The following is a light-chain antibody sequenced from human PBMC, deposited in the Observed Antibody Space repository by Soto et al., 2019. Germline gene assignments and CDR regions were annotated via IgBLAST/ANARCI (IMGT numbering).Light chain of an antibody. J-gene: IGKJ1*01. CDR2: GAS. Sequence: EIVMTQSPSTLSVSPGEIATLSCRASQSVSTNLAWYQQKPGQAPRLLIFGASTRATGIPARFSGSGSGTEFTLTISSLQSEDFAVYHCHQYHKWPPWPFGHGTKVEMK. CDR1: QSVSTN. CDR3: HQYHKWPPWP. V-gene: IGKV3-15*01.